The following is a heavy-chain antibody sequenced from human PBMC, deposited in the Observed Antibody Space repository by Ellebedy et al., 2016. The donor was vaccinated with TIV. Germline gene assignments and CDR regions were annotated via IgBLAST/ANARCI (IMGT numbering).Heavy chain of an antibody. J-gene: IGHJ3*02. D-gene: IGHD3-16*01. CDR3: AKPMGPGGRFDAFDI. Sequence: GGSLRLXCAASGFTFSNYAMSWVRQAPGKGLEWVSAITGIGTSTYYADSVKGRFTIPRDNSKNTLSLQMNSLRADDTAIYYCAKPMGPGGRFDAFDIWGQGTLVTVSS. V-gene: IGHV3-23*01. CDR2: ITGIGTST. CDR1: GFTFSNYA.